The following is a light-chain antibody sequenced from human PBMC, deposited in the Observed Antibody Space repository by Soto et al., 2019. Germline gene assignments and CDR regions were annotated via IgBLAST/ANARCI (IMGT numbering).Light chain of an antibody. CDR2: DDG. CDR1: NIGDKS. Sequence: SYELTQPPSVSVAPGQTARVTCGGTNIGDKSVHWYQQKPGQAPVLVVYDDGDRPSGIPERFSGSNSGNTATLTISRVEAGDEADYYCQVWDDGGDRGVLFGGGTKLTVL. CDR3: QVWDDGGDRGVL. J-gene: IGLJ2*01. V-gene: IGLV3-21*02.